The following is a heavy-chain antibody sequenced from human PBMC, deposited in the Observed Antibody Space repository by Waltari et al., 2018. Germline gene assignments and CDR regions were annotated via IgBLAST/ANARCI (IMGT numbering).Heavy chain of an antibody. J-gene: IGHJ4*02. CDR2: IDPSDSFR. CDR1: GYRFPGHW. V-gene: IGHV5-10-1*01. Sequence: EVQLVQSGAEVRKPEESLRLPGGGSGYRFPGHWIRWVRQMPGKGLEWVGGIDPSDSFRNYGPAFEGHVTISVDQSLRTAYLQWDSLKASDTAIYYCVRHRTTYPLEIDYWGQGTLVTVSS. D-gene: IGHD2-2*01. CDR3: VRHRTTYPLEIDY.